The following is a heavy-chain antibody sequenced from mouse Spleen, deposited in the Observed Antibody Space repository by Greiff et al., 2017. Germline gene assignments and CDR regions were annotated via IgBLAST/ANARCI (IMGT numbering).Heavy chain of an antibody. CDR2: IDPANGNT. J-gene: IGHJ2*01. CDR3: ANYYDYDLDY. Sequence: EVQLQQSGAELVKPGASVKLSCTASGFNITDTYMHWVKQRPEQGLEWIGRIDPANGNTKYDPKFQGKATITADTSSNTAYLQLSSLTSEDTAVYYCANYYDYDLDYWGQGTTLTVSS. V-gene: IGHV14-3*02. CDR1: GFNITDTY. D-gene: IGHD2-4*01.